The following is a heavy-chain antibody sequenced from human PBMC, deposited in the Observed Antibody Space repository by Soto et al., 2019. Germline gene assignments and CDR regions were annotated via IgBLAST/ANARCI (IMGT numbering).Heavy chain of an antibody. J-gene: IGHJ6*02. CDR1: GFRFSIYW. Sequence: EAQLVESGGGLVQPGGSLRLSCVGTGFRFSIYWMNWVRQAPGKGLVWVSRVNSDGITTTYADSVRGRFTVSRDNANNPLYLEMNNLSAEDTAVYYCTRDDYSSVAYYGMDVWGQGTTVTVSS. CDR2: VNSDGITT. V-gene: IGHV3-74*01. D-gene: IGHD6-25*01. CDR3: TRDDYSSVAYYGMDV.